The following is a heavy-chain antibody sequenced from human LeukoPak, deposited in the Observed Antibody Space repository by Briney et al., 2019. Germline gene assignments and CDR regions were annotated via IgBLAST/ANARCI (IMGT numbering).Heavy chain of an antibody. CDR3: ARAGHYDSSGYYYADAFDL. Sequence: SQSLCLSCGVSGGSISSGSYYWSWIPQHPGKGLEWIGYIYESGSIYYNPSSKSRVTISVDTSKNQFSLKLSSVHAADTAVYYCARAGHYDSSGYYYADAFDLWGQGTMVTVSS. V-gene: IGHV4-31*02. CDR2: IYESGSI. CDR1: GGSISSGSYY. D-gene: IGHD3-22*01. J-gene: IGHJ3*01.